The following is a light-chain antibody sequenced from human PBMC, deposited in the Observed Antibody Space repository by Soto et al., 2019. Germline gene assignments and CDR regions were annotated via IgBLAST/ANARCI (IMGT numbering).Light chain of an antibody. J-gene: IGKJ1*01. Sequence: EIALTQSPGTLSLSPGERATLFCRASQSVATSQLAWYQQKPGQAPRLLIGASSRATGVPDRFIASGSGTDFTLTISRLEPEDFAVYYCQQFASSPRTFGRGTTVEIK. V-gene: IGKV3-20*01. CDR1: QSVATSQ. CDR2: GAS. CDR3: QQFASSPRT.